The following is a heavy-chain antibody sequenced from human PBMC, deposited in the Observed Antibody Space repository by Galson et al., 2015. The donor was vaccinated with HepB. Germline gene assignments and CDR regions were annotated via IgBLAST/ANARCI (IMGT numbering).Heavy chain of an antibody. V-gene: IGHV3-21*01. CDR1: GFTFSSYS. Sequence: SLRLSCAASGFTFSSYSMNWVRQAPGKGLEWVSSISSSSSYIYYADSVKGRFTISRDNAKNSLYLQMNSLRAEDTAVYYCARGLFGVVKGNWFDPWGQGTLVTVSS. CDR3: ARGLFGVVKGNWFDP. CDR2: ISSSSSYI. J-gene: IGHJ5*02. D-gene: IGHD3-3*01.